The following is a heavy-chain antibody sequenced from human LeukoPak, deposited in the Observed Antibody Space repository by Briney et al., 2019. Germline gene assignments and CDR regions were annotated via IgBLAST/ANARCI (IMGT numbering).Heavy chain of an antibody. CDR3: AKKGYYDGSGYYMYYFDH. D-gene: IGHD3-22*01. Sequence: GGSLRLSCADSGFNLRNYWMHWVRQVPGKGLEWVSAISGSGGTAYYANSVKGRFTISRDNSKNTLYLQMNSLRAEDTAVYYCAKKGYYDGSGYYMYYFDHWGQGTLVTVSS. CDR1: GFNLRNYW. V-gene: IGHV3-23*01. J-gene: IGHJ4*02. CDR2: ISGSGGTA.